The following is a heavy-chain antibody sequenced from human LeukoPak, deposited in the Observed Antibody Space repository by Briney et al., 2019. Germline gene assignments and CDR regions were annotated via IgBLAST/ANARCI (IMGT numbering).Heavy chain of an antibody. D-gene: IGHD3-22*01. V-gene: IGHV1-8*01. Sequence: ASVKVSCKASGYTFTSYDINWVRQATGQGLEWMGWMNPNSGNTGYAQKFQGRVTMTRNTSISTAYMELSSLRSEDTAVYYCARVLLSTYYYGSSGYSDYWGQGTLVTVSS. CDR2: MNPNSGNT. CDR3: ARVLLSTYYYGSSGYSDY. J-gene: IGHJ4*02. CDR1: GYTFTSYD.